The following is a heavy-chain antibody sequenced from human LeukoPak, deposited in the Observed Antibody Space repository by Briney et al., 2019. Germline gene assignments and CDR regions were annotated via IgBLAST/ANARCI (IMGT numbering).Heavy chain of an antibody. J-gene: IGHJ4*02. V-gene: IGHV3-11*03. CDR1: GIPFSDFY. CDR2: VSSSSSYT. Sequence: GGSLRLSCVVSGIPFSDFYMNWIRQAPGKGLEWISYVSSSSSYTDYAESVKGRFSISRDNTKSALYLEMSDLRVEDTAVYYCAAGTAADYWGQGTLVIVSS. CDR3: AAGTAADY. D-gene: IGHD6-13*01.